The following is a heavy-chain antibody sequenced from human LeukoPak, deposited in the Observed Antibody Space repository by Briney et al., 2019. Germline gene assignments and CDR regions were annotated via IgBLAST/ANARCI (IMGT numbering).Heavy chain of an antibody. D-gene: IGHD3-22*01. Sequence: GGSLRLSCAASRFTFSTYGMHWVRQAPGKGLEWVAVIWFDGSNKYYADSVKGRFTISRDNSKNTLYLQMNSLRAEDTAVYYCATSPYYYYDNSGPGDYWGQGALVTVSS. CDR3: ATSPYYYYDNSGPGDY. J-gene: IGHJ4*02. CDR2: IWFDGSNK. V-gene: IGHV3-33*01. CDR1: RFTFSTYG.